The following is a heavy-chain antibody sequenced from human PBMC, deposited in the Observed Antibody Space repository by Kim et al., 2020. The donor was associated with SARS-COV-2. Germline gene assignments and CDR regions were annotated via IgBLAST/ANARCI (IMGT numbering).Heavy chain of an antibody. V-gene: IGHV6-1*01. Sequence: SQTLSLTCAISGDSVSSNSAAWNWIRQSPSRGLEWLGRTYYRSKWYNDYAVSVKSRITINPDTSKNQFSLQLNSVTPENTAVYYCARGGFVRDRYYYYGMDVWGQGTTVTVSS. D-gene: IGHD3-10*02. CDR1: GDSVSSNSAA. CDR2: TYYRSKWYN. CDR3: ARGGFVRDRYYYYGMDV. J-gene: IGHJ6*02.